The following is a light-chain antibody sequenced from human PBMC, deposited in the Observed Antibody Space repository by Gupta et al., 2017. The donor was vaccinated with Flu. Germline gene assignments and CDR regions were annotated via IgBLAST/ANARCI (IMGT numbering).Light chain of an antibody. CDR1: SGINVDTYR. V-gene: IGLV5-45*02. CDR3: VIWHSSAYV. CDR2: YKSDSDQ. J-gene: IGLJ1*01. Sequence: QAVLTQPTSLSASPGASAWLTCTLRSGINVDTYRLNWYQQKPGSPPQFLLRYKSDSDQQQGFGVPSRFSGSKDASANAGILLISGLRSEDEADYYCVIWHSSAYVFGAGTKVTVL.